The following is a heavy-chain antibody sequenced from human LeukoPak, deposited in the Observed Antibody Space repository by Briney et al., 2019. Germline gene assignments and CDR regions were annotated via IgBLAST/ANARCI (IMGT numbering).Heavy chain of an antibody. CDR3: AKQAVNWFDP. J-gene: IGHJ5*02. Sequence: PGGSLRLSCAASGFTFDDYAMHWVRQAPGKGLEWVSLISGDGGSTYYADSVKGRFTISRDNSKNSLYLQMNSLRTEDTVLYYCAKQAVNWFDPWGQGTLVTVSS. D-gene: IGHD4-17*01. CDR1: GFTFDDYA. CDR2: ISGDGGST. V-gene: IGHV3-43*02.